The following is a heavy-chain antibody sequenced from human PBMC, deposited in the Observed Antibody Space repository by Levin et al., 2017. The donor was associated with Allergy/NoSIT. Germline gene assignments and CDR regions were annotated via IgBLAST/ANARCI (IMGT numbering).Heavy chain of an antibody. CDR3: TTEQWLNDF. D-gene: IGHD5-12*01. Sequence: GGSLRLSCAASGFTFNNAWMSWVRQAPGKGLEWVGQIKSKTDGGTTDYAAPVKGRFTISRDDSKNTVYLQMNSLKTEDTALYYCTTEQWLNDFWGQGTPVTVSS. J-gene: IGHJ4*02. V-gene: IGHV3-15*01. CDR1: GFTFNNAW. CDR2: IKSKTDGGTT.